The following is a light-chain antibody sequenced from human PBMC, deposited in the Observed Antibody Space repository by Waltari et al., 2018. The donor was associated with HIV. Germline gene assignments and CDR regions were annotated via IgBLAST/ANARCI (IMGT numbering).Light chain of an antibody. CDR3: SSYTSSDTVV. CDR2: EVS. V-gene: IGLV2-14*01. Sequence: QSAHTQPASVAGSPGPSSSISCTGTSSDVGGYYAVPWSQQHPAKAPKLVILEVSNRPSGVSNRFSGSKSGNRASLTISGLQAEDEAYYYCSSYTSSDTVVFGGGTKVTVL. CDR1: SSDVGGYYA. J-gene: IGLJ2*01.